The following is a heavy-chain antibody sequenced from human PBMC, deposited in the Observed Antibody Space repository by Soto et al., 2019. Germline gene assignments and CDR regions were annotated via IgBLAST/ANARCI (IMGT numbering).Heavy chain of an antibody. CDR2: IYYSGST. CDR3: ASMNNWNDGPDENYFDY. J-gene: IGHJ4*02. V-gene: IGHV4-31*03. CDR1: EGSISSGGYY. D-gene: IGHD1-20*01. Sequence: SETLSLTCTVAEGSISSGGYYRSWIRQHPGKGLEWIGYIYYSGSTYYNPSLKSRVTISVDTSKNQFSLKLSSVTAADTAVYYCASMNNWNDGPDENYFDYWGQGTLVTVSS.